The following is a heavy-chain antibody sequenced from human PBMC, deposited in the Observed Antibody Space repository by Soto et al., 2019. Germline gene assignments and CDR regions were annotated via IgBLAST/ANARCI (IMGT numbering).Heavy chain of an antibody. V-gene: IGHV4-59*01. CDR3: ASGYCSSTSCNLWDNWFDP. CDR1: GGSISSYY. CDR2: IYYSGRT. Sequence: QVQLQESGPGLVKPSETLSLTCTVSGGSISSYYWSWIRQPPGKGLEWIGYIYYSGRTNYNPSLKSRVTISVVTSKNQLSLNLSSVTAADTAVYSGASGYCSSTSCNLWDNWFDPWGQGTLVTVSS. J-gene: IGHJ5*02. D-gene: IGHD2-2*03.